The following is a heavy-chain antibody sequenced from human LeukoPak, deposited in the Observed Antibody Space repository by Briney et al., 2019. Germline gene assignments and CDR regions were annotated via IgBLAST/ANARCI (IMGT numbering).Heavy chain of an antibody. V-gene: IGHV3-30-3*01. CDR3: ARDGIHYYDSSGYSVYFDY. Sequence: GRSLRLSCAASGFTFSSYAMHWVRQAPGKGLEWVAVISYDGSNKYYADSVKGRFTISRDNSKNTLYLQMNSLRAEDTAVYYCARDGIHYYDSSGYSVYFDYWGQGTLVTVSS. CDR2: ISYDGSNK. J-gene: IGHJ4*02. CDR1: GFTFSSYA. D-gene: IGHD3-22*01.